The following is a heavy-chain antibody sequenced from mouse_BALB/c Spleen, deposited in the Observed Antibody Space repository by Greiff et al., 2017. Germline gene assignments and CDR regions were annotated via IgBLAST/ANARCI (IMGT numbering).Heavy chain of an antibody. CDR2: IRLKSDNYAT. V-gene: IGHV6-6*02. J-gene: IGHJ4*01. Sequence: DVMLVESGGGLVQPGGSMKLSCVASGFTFSSYWMSWVRQSPEKGLEWVAEIRLKSDNYATHYAESVKGKFTISRDDSKSRLYLQMNSLRAEDTGIYYCTGGITTRYAMDYWGQGTSVTVSS. CDR1: GFTFSSYW. D-gene: IGHD2-4*01. CDR3: TGGITTRYAMDY.